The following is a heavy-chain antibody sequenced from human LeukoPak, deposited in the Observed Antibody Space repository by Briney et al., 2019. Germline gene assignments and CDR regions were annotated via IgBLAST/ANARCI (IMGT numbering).Heavy chain of an antibody. V-gene: IGHV3-23*01. CDR3: AKDRRPNPVGEELDP. Sequence: GASLRLSCAASGFTFSSYAMSWVRQAPGRGLEWVSAISGGGGSTYYGDSVKGRFTISRDNSKNPLYLQMNSLRAEDTAVYYCAKDRRPNPVGEELDPWGQGTLVTVSS. J-gene: IGHJ5*02. CDR1: GFTFSSYA. CDR2: ISGGGGST. D-gene: IGHD4-23*01.